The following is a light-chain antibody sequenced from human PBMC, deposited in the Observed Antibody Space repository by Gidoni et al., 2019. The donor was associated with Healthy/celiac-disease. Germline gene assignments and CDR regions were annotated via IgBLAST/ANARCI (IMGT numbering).Light chain of an antibody. CDR1: KSISSY. CDR2: AAS. CDR3: QQSYSTLYS. Sequence: DIQMTQSPSSLSASVGDRVTITCRASKSISSYLNWYQQKPGKAPKLLIYAASSLPSGVPSRFSGSGSGTDFTLTISSLQPEYFATYYCQQSYSTLYSFGQGTKLEIK. V-gene: IGKV1-39*01. J-gene: IGKJ2*03.